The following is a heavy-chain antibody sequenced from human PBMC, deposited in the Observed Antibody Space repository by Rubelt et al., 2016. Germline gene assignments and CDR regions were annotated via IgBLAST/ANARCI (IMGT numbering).Heavy chain of an antibody. Sequence: EVQLLESGGGLVQPGGSLRLSCAASGFTFSSYAMSWVRQAPGKGLEWVSAISGSGGSTYYADSVKGRVTIARDNCKNTLDLQMNSLRAEDTAVYYCAKGGDGYNPGYYYYYGMDVWGQGTTVTVSS. CDR1: GFTFSSYA. CDR3: AKGGDGYNPGYYYYYGMDV. D-gene: IGHD5-24*01. J-gene: IGHJ6*02. V-gene: IGHV3-23*01. CDR2: ISGSGGST.